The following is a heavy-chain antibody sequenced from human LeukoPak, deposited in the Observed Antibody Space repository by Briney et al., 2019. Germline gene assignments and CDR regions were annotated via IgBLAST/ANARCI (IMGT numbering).Heavy chain of an antibody. CDR1: GGSISSYY. CDR2: IYTSGST. D-gene: IGHD5-12*01. V-gene: IGHV4-4*07. J-gene: IGHJ4*02. CDR3: ARHEDSGYDLHFDY. Sequence: SETLSLTCTVSGGSISSYYWSWIRQPAGKGLEWIGRIYTSGSTNYNPSLKSRVTISVDTSKNQFSLKLSSVTAADTAVYYCARHEDSGYDLHFDYWGQGTLVTVSS.